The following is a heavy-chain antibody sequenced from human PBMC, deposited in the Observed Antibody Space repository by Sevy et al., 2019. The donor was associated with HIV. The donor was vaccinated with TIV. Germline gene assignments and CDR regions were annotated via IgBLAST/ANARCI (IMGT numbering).Heavy chain of an antibody. Sequence: GGCLRLSCAASGFSFSSYAMNWVRLAPGKGLEWVSSISSTPGYIYYSDAVKGRFTISRDNAKNSLYLQMNSLRAEDTAVYYCARHTVPTIRGAFDFWGQGTMVTVSS. CDR2: ISSTPGYI. CDR1: GFSFSSYA. CDR3: ARHTVPTIRGAFDF. J-gene: IGHJ3*01. D-gene: IGHD4-17*01. V-gene: IGHV3-21*01.